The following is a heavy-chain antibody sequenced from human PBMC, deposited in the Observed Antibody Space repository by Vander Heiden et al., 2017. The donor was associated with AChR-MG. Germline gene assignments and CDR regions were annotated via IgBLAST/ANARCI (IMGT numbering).Heavy chain of an antibody. J-gene: IGHJ6*03. D-gene: IGHD2-8*01. CDR2: IVHSGST. CDR1: GYYTSHGSY. V-gene: IGHV4-4*02. Sequence: QVQLQESGPGLVKPSGTLSLSCDVSGYYTSHGSYWSWVRQSPGKGLEGLGEIVHSGSTTYNPSLKSRVTMSMDKSANQFSLTLNSVTAADTAVYYCARNADYCMDVWGEGTTVTVSS. CDR3: ARNADYCMDV.